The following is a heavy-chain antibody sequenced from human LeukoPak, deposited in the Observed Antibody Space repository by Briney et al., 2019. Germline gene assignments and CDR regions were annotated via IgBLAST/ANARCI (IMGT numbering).Heavy chain of an antibody. V-gene: IGHV3-33*01. CDR2: IWFDGSST. J-gene: IGHJ4*01. D-gene: IGHD2-21*02. Sequence: GRSLRLSCAASGFTFSRFGMHWVRQAPGKGLEWEAVIWFDGSSTYYVDSVKGRFTISRDNSKNMLYLQMNSLRVEDTGVYFCARDSAPYCGGDCYFDYWGHGTLVTVSS. CDR1: GFTFSRFG. CDR3: ARDSAPYCGGDCYFDY.